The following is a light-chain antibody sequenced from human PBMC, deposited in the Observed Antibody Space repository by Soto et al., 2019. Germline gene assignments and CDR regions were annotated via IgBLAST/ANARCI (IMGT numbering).Light chain of an antibody. CDR3: QQYGRPPFA. J-gene: IGKJ2*01. CDR1: QRISNSY. Sequence: EIELTQSPGTLSLSPGERATLSCRASQRISNSYLAWYQQKPGQAPRLLLYDASSRATGIPDRVSGSGSGTDFTLTISRLEPEDFAVYYCQQYGRPPFAFGQGTKVDI. V-gene: IGKV3-20*01. CDR2: DAS.